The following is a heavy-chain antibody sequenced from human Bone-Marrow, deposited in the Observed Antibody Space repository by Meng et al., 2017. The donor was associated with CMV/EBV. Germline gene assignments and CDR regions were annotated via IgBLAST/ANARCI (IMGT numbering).Heavy chain of an antibody. D-gene: IGHD3-22*01. V-gene: IGHV4-38-2*02. Sequence: GSLRLSCTVSGYSISSGYYWGWIRQPPGKGLEWIGSIYHSGSTYYNPSLKSRVTISVDTSKNQFSLKLSSVTAADTAVYYCARDAYYYDTSGYYEDDWGQGTLVIVAS. CDR2: IYHSGST. J-gene: IGHJ4*02. CDR1: GYSISSGYY. CDR3: ARDAYYYDTSGYYEDD.